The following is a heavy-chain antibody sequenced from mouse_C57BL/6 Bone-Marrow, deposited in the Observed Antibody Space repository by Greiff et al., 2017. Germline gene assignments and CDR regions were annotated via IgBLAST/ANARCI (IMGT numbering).Heavy chain of an antibody. CDR1: GFSLTSYA. J-gene: IGHJ3*01. V-gene: IGHV2-9-1*01. Sequence: VKLMESGPGLVAPSQSLSITCTVSGFSLTSYAISWVRQPPGKGLEWLGVIWTGGGTNYNSALKSRPSICKDNSKSQVFLKMNSLQTDDTARYYCARNSDYDYGGFAYWGQGTLVTVSA. D-gene: IGHD2-4*01. CDR2: IWTGGGT. CDR3: ARNSDYDYGGFAY.